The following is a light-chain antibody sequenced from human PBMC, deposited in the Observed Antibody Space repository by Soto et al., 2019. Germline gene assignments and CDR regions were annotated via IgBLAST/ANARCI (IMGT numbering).Light chain of an antibody. CDR3: QQYNYYPWT. CDR2: DAS. J-gene: IGKJ1*01. V-gene: IGKV1-5*01. CDR1: QSISSW. Sequence: DIQMTQSPSTLSASVGDRVTITYRASQSISSWLAWYQQKPGKAPNLLIYDASSLQSGVPSRFSGSGSGTEFTLTISSLQRDDFATYYCQQYNYYPWTFGQGTKVEIK.